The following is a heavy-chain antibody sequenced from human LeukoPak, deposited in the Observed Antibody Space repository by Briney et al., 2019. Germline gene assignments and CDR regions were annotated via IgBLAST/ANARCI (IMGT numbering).Heavy chain of an antibody. Sequence: PSETLSLTCTVSGGSVRSSSYFWAWIRQSPGKGLEWIATIYYSGSTYYNPSLKSRVTISVDTSKNQFSLKLSSETAADTAVYYCALSFIVVAFDAFDIWGQGTMVTVSS. CDR1: GGSVRSSSYF. D-gene: IGHD3-22*01. J-gene: IGHJ3*02. CDR2: IYYSGST. CDR3: ALSFIVVAFDAFDI. V-gene: IGHV4-39*01.